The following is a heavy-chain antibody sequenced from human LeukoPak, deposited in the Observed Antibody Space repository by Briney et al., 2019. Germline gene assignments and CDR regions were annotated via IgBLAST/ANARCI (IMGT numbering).Heavy chain of an antibody. J-gene: IGHJ3*02. V-gene: IGHV3-74*01. D-gene: IGHD3-10*01. CDR2: ISSDGSST. CDR3: ARGIRAGVWAFDI. CDR1: GFTFSTYW. Sequence: GGSLRLSCAASGFTFSTYWMHWVRQAPGKGLVWVSRISSDGSSTSYADSAKGRFTISRDNAKNALYLQMNSLRAEDTAVYYCARGIRAGVWAFDIWGQGTMVTVAS.